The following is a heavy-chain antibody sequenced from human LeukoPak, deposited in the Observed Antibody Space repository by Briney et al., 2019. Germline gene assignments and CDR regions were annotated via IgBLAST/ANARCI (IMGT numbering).Heavy chain of an antibody. V-gene: IGHV3-23*01. CDR3: ASYDILTGFDY. CDR1: GITFSSYA. D-gene: IGHD3-9*01. Sequence: GGSLRLSCAASGITFSSYAMSWVRQAPGKGLEWVSAISGSGGSTYYADSVKGRFTISRDNSKNTLYLQMNSLRAEDTAVYYCASYDILTGFDYWGQGTLVTVSS. CDR2: ISGSGGST. J-gene: IGHJ4*02.